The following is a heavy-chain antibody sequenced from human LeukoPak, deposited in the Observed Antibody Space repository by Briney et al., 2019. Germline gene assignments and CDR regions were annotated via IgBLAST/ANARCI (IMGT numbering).Heavy chain of an antibody. CDR3: AGGKYQLPPAHFDY. D-gene: IGHD2-2*01. CDR2: IYHSGST. J-gene: IGHJ4*02. V-gene: IGHV4-30-2*02. Sequence: SETLSLTCTVSGGSISSGGYYWSWIRQPPGKGLEWIGYIYHSGSTYYNPSLKSRITISVDTSKNQFSLKLSSVTAADTAVYYCAGGKYQLPPAHFDYWGQGTLVTVSS. CDR1: GGSISSGGYY.